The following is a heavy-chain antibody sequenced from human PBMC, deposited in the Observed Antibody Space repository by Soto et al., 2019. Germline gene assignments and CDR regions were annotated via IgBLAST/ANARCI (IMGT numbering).Heavy chain of an antibody. CDR1: GFTFSSYV. J-gene: IGHJ4*02. D-gene: IGHD3-9*01. CDR2: ISGSGGST. Sequence: GGSLRLSCAASGFTFSSYVMSWVRQAPGKGLEWVSAISGSGGSTYYADSVKGRFTISRDNSKNTLYLQMNSLRAEDTAVYYCAKDFEKVTVYYFDYWGQGTLVTVSS. V-gene: IGHV3-23*01. CDR3: AKDFEKVTVYYFDY.